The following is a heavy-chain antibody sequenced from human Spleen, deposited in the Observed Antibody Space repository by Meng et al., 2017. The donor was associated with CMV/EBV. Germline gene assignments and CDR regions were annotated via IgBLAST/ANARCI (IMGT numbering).Heavy chain of an antibody. CDR1: GFSFSSSS. V-gene: IGHV3-21*01. D-gene: IGHD2-2*02. J-gene: IGHJ3*02. Sequence: GESLKISCAASGFSFSSSSINWVRQAPGKGLEWVSSISSSSRYMYYADSVKGRFTISRDNSKNTLYLQMNSLKAEDTAVYYCARAGRYCSGTSCYNRAFDIWGQGTMVTVSS. CDR3: ARAGRYCSGTSCYNRAFDI. CDR2: ISSSSRYM.